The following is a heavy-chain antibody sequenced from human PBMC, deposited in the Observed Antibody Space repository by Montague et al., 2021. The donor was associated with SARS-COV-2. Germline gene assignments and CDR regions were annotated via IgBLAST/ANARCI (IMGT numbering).Heavy chain of an antibody. J-gene: IGHJ4*02. CDR1: GFTFGDYA. CDR2: IRSKAYGGTT. CDR3: AAGLFYFDY. D-gene: IGHD6-13*01. Sequence: PLRLSCAGSGFTFGDYAISWIRQTPGKGLEWVGFIRSKAYGGTTQYAASAEGKFTISRDDSKSIAYLQINSLKSDDTALYYAAAGLFYFDYWGQGALVTVSS. V-gene: IGHV3-49*03.